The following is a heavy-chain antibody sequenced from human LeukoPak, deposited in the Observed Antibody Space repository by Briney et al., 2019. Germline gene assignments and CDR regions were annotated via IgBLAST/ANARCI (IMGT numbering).Heavy chain of an antibody. CDR3: AGLLVYYGSGSPPGAFDI. V-gene: IGHV4-34*01. CDR2: INHSGST. CDR1: GGSLSGYY. J-gene: IGHJ3*02. D-gene: IGHD3-10*01. Sequence: SETLSLTCAVYGGSLSGYYWSWIRQPPGKGLEWIGEINHSGSTNYNPSLKSRVTISVDTSKNQFSLKLSSVTAADTAVYYCAGLLVYYGSGSPPGAFDIWGQGTMVTVSS.